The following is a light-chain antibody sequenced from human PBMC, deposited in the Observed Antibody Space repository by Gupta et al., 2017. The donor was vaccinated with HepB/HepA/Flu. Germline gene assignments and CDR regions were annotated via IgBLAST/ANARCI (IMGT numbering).Light chain of an antibody. V-gene: IGLV2-23*02. J-gene: IGLJ2*01. CDR1: SSDIGTYDL. CDR3: CKYGGSGSMVI. Sequence: QSALTQPAYVSGAPGQSISISCTGTSSDIGTYDLVSWYQQHPGKAPKLMIYEVTKRPSGVSNRFSGSKSANRASLTTSGLQAEDEADNYCCKYGGSGSMVIFGGGTKLTVL. CDR2: EVT.